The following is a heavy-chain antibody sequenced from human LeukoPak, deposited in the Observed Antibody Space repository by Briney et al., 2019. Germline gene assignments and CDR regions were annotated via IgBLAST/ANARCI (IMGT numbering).Heavy chain of an antibody. Sequence: GGSLRLSCAASGFTFSSYAMSWVRQAPGKGLEWVSSISSSSSYIYYADSVKGRFTISRDNAKNSLYLQMNSLRAEDTAVYYCARGSEWELLSCDYWGPGTLVTVSS. CDR1: GFTFSSYA. J-gene: IGHJ4*02. V-gene: IGHV3-21*06. CDR2: ISSSSSYI. D-gene: IGHD1-26*01. CDR3: ARGSEWELLSCDY.